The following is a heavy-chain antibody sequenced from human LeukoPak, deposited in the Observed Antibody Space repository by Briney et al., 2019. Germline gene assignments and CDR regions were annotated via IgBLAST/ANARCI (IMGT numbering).Heavy chain of an antibody. CDR2: ISAYNGNT. CDR1: GYTFTSYY. V-gene: IGHV1-18*04. CDR3: ARDGDYCVDP. J-gene: IGHJ5*02. D-gene: IGHD2-15*01. Sequence: ASVKVSCKASGYTFTSYYMHWVRQAPGQGLEWMGWISAYNGNTNYAQKFQGRVTMTRDTSTGTVYMELRSLTSEDTAVYYCARDGDYCVDPWGQGTLVTVSS.